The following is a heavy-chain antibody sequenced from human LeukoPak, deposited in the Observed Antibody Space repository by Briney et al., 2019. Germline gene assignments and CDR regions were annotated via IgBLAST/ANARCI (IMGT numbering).Heavy chain of an antibody. D-gene: IGHD1-7*01. CDR1: GFTFDDYA. V-gene: IGHV3-7*01. J-gene: IGHJ3*02. CDR3: VRDETWNFGLSWYDGYDI. Sequence: PGESLRLSCAAFGFTFDDYAMHWVRQAPGKGLEWVANIKQDESEKNYVDSVKGRFTISRDNAKNSLYLQMNSLRVEDTAVYYCVRDETWNFGLSWYDGYDIWGQGTMVTVSS. CDR2: IKQDESEK.